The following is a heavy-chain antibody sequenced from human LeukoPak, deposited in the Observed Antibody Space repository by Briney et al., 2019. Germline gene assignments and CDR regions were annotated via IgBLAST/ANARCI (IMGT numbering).Heavy chain of an antibody. Sequence: SETLSLTCGVYGGSFIGYYWNWIRQAPGKGLEWIGNIYDSGTTHYNPSLKSRVTISGDTSKNQFSLKLNSVTAADTAIYYCATHRRSGSGGSENAFEIWGQGTMVTVSS. D-gene: IGHD5-12*01. CDR1: GGSFIGYY. V-gene: IGHV4-34*01. CDR2: IYDSGTT. J-gene: IGHJ3*02. CDR3: ATHRRSGSGGSENAFEI.